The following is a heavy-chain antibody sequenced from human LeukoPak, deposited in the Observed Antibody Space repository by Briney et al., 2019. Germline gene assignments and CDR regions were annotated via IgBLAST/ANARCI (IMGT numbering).Heavy chain of an antibody. J-gene: IGHJ6*02. CDR1: GGSNSSYY. CDR2: IYTSGST. Sequence: SETLSLTCTVSGGSNSSYYWSWIRQPAGKGLEWIGRIYTSGSTNYNPSLKSRVTMSVDTSKNQFSLKLSSVTAADTAVYYCARDAPYYYYYGMDVWGQGTTVTVSS. CDR3: ARDAPYYYYYGMDV. V-gene: IGHV4-4*07.